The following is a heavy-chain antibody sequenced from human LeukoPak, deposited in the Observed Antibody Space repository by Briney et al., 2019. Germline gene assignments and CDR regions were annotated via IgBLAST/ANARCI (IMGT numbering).Heavy chain of an antibody. V-gene: IGHV4-39*01. Sequence: AETLSLTCTVSGGSIRSSSYYWGGIRQPPGKGLEWIGSIYYSGSTYYNPSLKSRVTISVDTSKNQVSLRLSSVTAADTAVYYCASGHYDSSGYYYPFDYWGQGTLVTVSS. J-gene: IGHJ4*02. D-gene: IGHD3-22*01. CDR3: ASGHYDSSGYYYPFDY. CDR1: GGSIRSSSYY. CDR2: IYYSGST.